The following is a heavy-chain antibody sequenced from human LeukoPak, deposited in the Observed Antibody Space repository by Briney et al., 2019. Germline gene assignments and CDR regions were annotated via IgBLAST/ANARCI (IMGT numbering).Heavy chain of an antibody. CDR1: GFTFSSYG. D-gene: IGHD2-8*01. Sequence: GRSLRLSCAASGFTFSSYGMHWVRQAPGKGLEWVAVISYDGSNKYYADSVKGRFTISRDNSKNTLYLQMNSLRAEDTAVYYCAKPSVRFHYFDYWGQGTLVTVSS. CDR2: ISYDGSNK. CDR3: AKPSVRFHYFDY. V-gene: IGHV3-30*18. J-gene: IGHJ4*02.